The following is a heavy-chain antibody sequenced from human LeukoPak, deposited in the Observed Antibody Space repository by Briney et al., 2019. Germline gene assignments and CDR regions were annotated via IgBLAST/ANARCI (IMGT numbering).Heavy chain of an antibody. CDR1: GFTFSSYS. CDR3: ARDGDTAMVHDAFDI. Sequence: GGSLRLSCAASGFTFSSYSMNWVRQAPGKGLEWVSSISSSSSYIYYADSVKGRFTISRDNAKNSLYLQMNSLRAEDTAVYYCARDGDTAMVHDAFDIWGQGTMVTVSS. V-gene: IGHV3-21*01. D-gene: IGHD5-18*01. J-gene: IGHJ3*02. CDR2: ISSSSSYI.